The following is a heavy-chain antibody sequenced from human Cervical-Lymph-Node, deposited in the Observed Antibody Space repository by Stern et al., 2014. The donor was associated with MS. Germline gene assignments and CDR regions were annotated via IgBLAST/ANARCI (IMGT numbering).Heavy chain of an antibody. V-gene: IGHV1-69*01. Sequence: VQLEESGAEVKKPGSSGKVSCKVSGASFSTNAISWVRQAPGQGLEWMGAIVSIFDKANYAQRFRGRVTITADESTSTAYLDLSSLRSGDTAVYFCTREHHGGNFASWGQGTLVTVSS. CDR2: IVSIFDKA. D-gene: IGHD4-23*01. CDR3: TREHHGGNFAS. J-gene: IGHJ4*02. CDR1: GASFSTNA.